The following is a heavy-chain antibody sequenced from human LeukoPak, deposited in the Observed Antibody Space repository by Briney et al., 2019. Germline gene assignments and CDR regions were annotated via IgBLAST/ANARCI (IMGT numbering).Heavy chain of an antibody. CDR1: GFTVSSNY. D-gene: IGHD1-1*01. CDR3: AKGVTTGTLYYYYGMDV. Sequence: GGSLRLSCAASGFTVSSNYMSWVRQAPGKGLEWVSVIYSGGSTYYADSVKGRFTISRDNSKNTLYLQMNSLRAEDTAVYYCAKGVTTGTLYYYYGMDVWGQGTTVTVSS. J-gene: IGHJ6*02. V-gene: IGHV3-53*01. CDR2: IYSGGST.